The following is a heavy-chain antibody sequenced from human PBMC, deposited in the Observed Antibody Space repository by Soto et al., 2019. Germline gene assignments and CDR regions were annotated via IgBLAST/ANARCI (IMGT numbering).Heavy chain of an antibody. CDR3: ARDRGIAAPPSTHPGWGQFDY. J-gene: IGHJ4*01. D-gene: IGHD6-6*01. CDR2: IIPIFGTA. CDR1: GGTFSSYA. Sequence: QVQLVQSGAEVKKPGSSVKVSCKASGGTFSSYAISWVRQAPGQGLEWMGGIIPIFGTANYAQKFQGRVTITEDESPSTAYMALSSLRAEDTAVYYCARDRGIAAPPSTHPGWGQFDYWGHVTLVTVSS. V-gene: IGHV1-69*01.